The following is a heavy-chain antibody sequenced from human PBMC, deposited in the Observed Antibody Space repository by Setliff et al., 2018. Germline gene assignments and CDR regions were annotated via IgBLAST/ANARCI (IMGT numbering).Heavy chain of an antibody. J-gene: IGHJ4*02. D-gene: IGHD3-10*01. CDR1: GFDFSYYY. CDR2: INPDGSEK. Sequence: GGSLRLSCAASGFDFSYYYMSWARQAPGKGLEWLASINPDGSEKYYVDSVKGRFTISRDNAKNSLSLQMNSLRTEDTAVYYCFGAGTCSYWGQGTQVTVSS. V-gene: IGHV3-7*01. CDR3: FGAGTCSY.